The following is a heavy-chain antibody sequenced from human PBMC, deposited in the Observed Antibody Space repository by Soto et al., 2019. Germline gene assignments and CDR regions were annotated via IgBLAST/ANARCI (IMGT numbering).Heavy chain of an antibody. J-gene: IGHJ5*02. Sequence: QLQLQESGSGLVKPSQTLSLTCAVSGGSISSGGYSWSWIRQPPGKGLEWIGYIYHSGSTYYNPSLKSRVTISVDRSKNQFSLKMSSVTAADTSVYYCARVKYYYDSSGYYTIRAFCFDPWGQGTLVTVSS. CDR3: ARVKYYYDSSGYYTIRAFCFDP. V-gene: IGHV4-30-2*01. CDR1: GGSISSGGYS. CDR2: IYHSGST. D-gene: IGHD3-22*01.